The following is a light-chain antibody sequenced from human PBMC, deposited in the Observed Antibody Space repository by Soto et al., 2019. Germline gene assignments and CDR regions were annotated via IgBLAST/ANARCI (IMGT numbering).Light chain of an antibody. V-gene: IGKV3D-15*01. Sequence: EIVMTQSPATLSVSPGERATLSCRASQSISNNLAWYQQKPGQAPRLLIYGASTRATGIPARFSGSGSGTEFPLTISSLQSEDFAVYYCQQYNNWPITFGQGTRLEI. CDR2: GAS. J-gene: IGKJ5*01. CDR3: QQYNNWPIT. CDR1: QSISNN.